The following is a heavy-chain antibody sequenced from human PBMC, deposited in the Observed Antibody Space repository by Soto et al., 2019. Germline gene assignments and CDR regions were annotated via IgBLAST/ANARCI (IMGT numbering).Heavy chain of an antibody. CDR1: GCTFRSYA. J-gene: IGHJ4*01. CDR3: WAIGTIVGVAKNFDC. V-gene: IGHV3-30*03. D-gene: IGHD3-3*01. CDR2: LLYDVSNK. Sequence: PAGSLRLSCAPSGCTFRSYAMHWVRQAPGKWLEWVAVLLYDVSNKDYADSVKVLFTISRDTSENTLYLQMNSLRAFYTAWYSCWAIGTIVGVAKNFDCWGHGVLATV.